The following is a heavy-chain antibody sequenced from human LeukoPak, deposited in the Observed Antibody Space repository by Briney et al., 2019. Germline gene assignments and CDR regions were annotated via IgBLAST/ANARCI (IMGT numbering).Heavy chain of an antibody. Sequence: GGSLRLSCAASGFTFSSYWMHWVRQTPGKGLVWVSRIKSDGSTIYADSVKGRFTISRDNAKNTLYLQMNSLRAEDTAVYYCARVHTVVTPFDSWGQGTLVTVSS. CDR1: GFTFSSYW. V-gene: IGHV3-74*01. CDR2: IKSDGST. D-gene: IGHD4-23*01. J-gene: IGHJ4*02. CDR3: ARVHTVVTPFDS.